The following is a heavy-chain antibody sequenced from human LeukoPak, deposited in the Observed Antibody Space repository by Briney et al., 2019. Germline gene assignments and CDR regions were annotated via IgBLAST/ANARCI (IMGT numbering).Heavy chain of an antibody. CDR2: ISGSGGST. Sequence: GGSLRLSCAASGFIFSTYDMSWVRQAPGKGLEWVSAISGSGGSTYYADSVKGRFTISRDNSKNTLYLQMNSLRAEDTAVYYCAKDQRHLILQWLADFDYWGQGTLVTVSS. CDR3: AKDQRHLILQWLADFDY. V-gene: IGHV3-23*01. CDR1: GFIFSTYD. J-gene: IGHJ4*02. D-gene: IGHD6-19*01.